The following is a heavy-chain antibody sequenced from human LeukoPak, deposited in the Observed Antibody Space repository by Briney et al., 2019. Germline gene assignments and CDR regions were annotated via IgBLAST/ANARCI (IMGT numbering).Heavy chain of an antibody. D-gene: IGHD5-18*01. J-gene: IGHJ4*02. CDR2: IRYDGSNK. V-gene: IGHV3-30*02. CDR3: AKRIQSAMATGY. Sequence: GGSLRLSCAASGFTFSSYGMHWVRQAPGKGLEWVAFIRYDGSNKYYADSVKGRFTISRDNSKNTLYLQMNSLRAEDTAVYYCAKRIQSAMATGYWGQGTLVTVSS. CDR1: GFTFSSYG.